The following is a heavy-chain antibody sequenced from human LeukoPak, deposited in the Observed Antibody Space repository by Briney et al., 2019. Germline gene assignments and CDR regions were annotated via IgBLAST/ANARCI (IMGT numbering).Heavy chain of an antibody. D-gene: IGHD3-3*01. CDR2: INHSGST. Sequence: SETLSLTCAVYGGSFSGYYWSWIRQPPGKGLEWIGEINHSGSTNYNPSLKSRLTISVDTSKNQFSLQLSSVTAADKAVYYCARVLSGYYYYYMDVWGKGTTVTVSS. J-gene: IGHJ6*03. CDR3: ARVLSGYYYYYMDV. V-gene: IGHV4-34*01. CDR1: GGSFSGYY.